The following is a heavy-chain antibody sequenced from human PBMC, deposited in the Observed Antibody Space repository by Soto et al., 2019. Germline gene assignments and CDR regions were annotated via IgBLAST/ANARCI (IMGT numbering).Heavy chain of an antibody. D-gene: IGHD3-3*01. CDR3: ARHSRISISGVVIVDWFDP. J-gene: IGHJ5*02. V-gene: IGHV4-39*01. CDR2: IYYTGNT. CDR1: GGSFKSGSYS. Sequence: SETLSLTCTVSGGSFKSGSYSWSRIRQPPGKGLEWIGSIYYTGNTYYNPSLRSRVTISRDMSKNQFSLNLNSVTAADTAVYYCARHSRISISGVVIVDWFDPWGQGTLGTVS.